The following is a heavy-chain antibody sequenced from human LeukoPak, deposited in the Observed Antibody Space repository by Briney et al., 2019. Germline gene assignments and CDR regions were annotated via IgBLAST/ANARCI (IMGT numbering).Heavy chain of an antibody. V-gene: IGHV3-48*02. CDR1: GFTFSSYS. CDR3: ARDSHDYGFDY. D-gene: IGHD4-17*01. CDR2: VSNTGGAK. J-gene: IGHJ4*02. Sequence: GGSLRHSCAASGFTFSSYSMGWVRQAPGRGLEWVSFVSNTGGAKYYADSAKGRFTISRDNAHNSLYLQMNSLRDEDSALYYCARDSHDYGFDYWGQGTLVTVSS.